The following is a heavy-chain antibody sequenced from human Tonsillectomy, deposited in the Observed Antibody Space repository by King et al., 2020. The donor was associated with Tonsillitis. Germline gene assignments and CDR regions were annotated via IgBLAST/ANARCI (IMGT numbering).Heavy chain of an antibody. Sequence: QLVQSGAEVKKPGSSVKVSCKASGGSFNNYAFNWVRQAPGQGLEWMGRIIPIVQITNYAQNFQSRVTFTADKSTNTAYMELSSLTSEDTAVYYCATDGGQTAALYYSESWGQGTLVTVSS. CDR3: ATDGGQTAALYYSES. D-gene: IGHD2-21*02. V-gene: IGHV1-69*04. CDR1: GGSFNNYA. CDR2: IIPIVQIT. J-gene: IGHJ4*02.